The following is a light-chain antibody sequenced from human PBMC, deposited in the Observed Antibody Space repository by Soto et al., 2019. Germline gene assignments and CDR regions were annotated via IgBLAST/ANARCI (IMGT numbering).Light chain of an antibody. V-gene: IGKV3-11*01. CDR2: DST. Sequence: VLTQSPATLSLSPGERATLSCRASQSIHTSFAWYQQKSGKPPRLVIYDSTLRANGVPDRFGGSRSGTEFTLTINSLEPEDFAVYYCQQRNVWPPITFGQGTRLEIK. J-gene: IGKJ5*01. CDR1: QSIHTS. CDR3: QQRNVWPPIT.